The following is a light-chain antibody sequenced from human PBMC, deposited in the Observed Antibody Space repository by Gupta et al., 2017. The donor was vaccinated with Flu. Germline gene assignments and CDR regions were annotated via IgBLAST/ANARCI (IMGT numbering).Light chain of an antibody. V-gene: IGLV2-14*03. Sequence: TISGTGTRSDVGGNKYVNWNQQHPGKAPKLMIYDVSKRPAGVADRFSGSKSGNTATLTISGRQAEDEADYYCSTYASSSTVVFGGGTKLTVL. CDR1: RSDVGGNKY. J-gene: IGLJ3*02. CDR2: DVS. CDR3: STYASSSTVV.